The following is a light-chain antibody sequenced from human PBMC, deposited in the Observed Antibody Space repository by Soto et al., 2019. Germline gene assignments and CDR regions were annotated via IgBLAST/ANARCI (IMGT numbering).Light chain of an antibody. V-gene: IGKV1-5*01. CDR3: HQYNTWT. Sequence: DSQMTQPPSTVSASVGDRLTITCRASESISRWLAWYQQQPGKAPKLLIYDASDLESGVPSRFSGSGSGTEFTLPLTRLQPEDLATDYCHQYNTWTFDQGTKVDI. J-gene: IGKJ1*01. CDR2: DAS. CDR1: ESISRW.